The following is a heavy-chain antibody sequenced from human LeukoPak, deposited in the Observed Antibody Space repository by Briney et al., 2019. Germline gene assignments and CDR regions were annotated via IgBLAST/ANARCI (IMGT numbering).Heavy chain of an antibody. CDR1: GFPLSSYA. Sequence: GGSLRLSCAASGFPLSSYAMNWVRQAPGKGLEWVSYISSSGSTIYYADSVKGRFTISRDNAKNSLYLQMNSLRAEDTAVYYCARGRGYSYVPEQEFDYWGQGTLVTVSS. CDR3: ARGRGYSYVPEQEFDY. CDR2: ISSSGSTI. V-gene: IGHV3-48*03. D-gene: IGHD5-18*01. J-gene: IGHJ4*02.